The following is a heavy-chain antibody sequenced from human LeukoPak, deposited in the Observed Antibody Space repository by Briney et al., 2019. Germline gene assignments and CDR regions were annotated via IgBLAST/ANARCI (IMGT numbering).Heavy chain of an antibody. D-gene: IGHD5-18*01. CDR1: GYTFTSYG. CDR3: AGDAYSYANGRWFDP. V-gene: IGHV1-18*01. CDR2: ISAYNGNT. J-gene: IGHJ5*02. Sequence: ASVKVSCKASGYTFTSYGISWVRQAPGQGLEWMGWISAYNGNTNYAQKLQGRVTMTTDTSTSTAYMELRSLRSDDTAVYYCAGDAYSYANGRWFDPWGQGTLVTVSS.